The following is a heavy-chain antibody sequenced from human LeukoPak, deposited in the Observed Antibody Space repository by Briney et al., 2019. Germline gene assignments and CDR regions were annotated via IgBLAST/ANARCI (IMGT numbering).Heavy chain of an antibody. CDR1: GFTFSSYG. D-gene: IGHD3-22*01. CDR3: ARDQGVVVHGKYHYYGMDV. CDR2: IAYDGSNK. J-gene: IGHJ6*02. Sequence: GRPLRLSCAASGFTFSSYGIHWVRQAPGKGLEWVAAIAYDGSNKYYADSVKGRFTISRDNSKKTLYLQMNSLRAEDTAVYYCARDQGVVVHGKYHYYGMDVWGQGTTVTASS. V-gene: IGHV3-30*03.